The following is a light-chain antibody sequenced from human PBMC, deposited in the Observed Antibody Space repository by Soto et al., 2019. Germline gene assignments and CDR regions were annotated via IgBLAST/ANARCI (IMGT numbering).Light chain of an antibody. CDR3: AAWDDSLNGYV. V-gene: IGLV1-44*01. CDR2: TNN. J-gene: IGLJ1*01. Sequence: QSVLTQPPSASGTPGQRVTISCSGSNSNIGINTVNWYQQLPGTAPKVLIYTNNQRXSGVPDRFSGSKSGTSDSLAISGLQSEDEADYYCAAWDDSLNGYVFGTGTKVTVL. CDR1: NSNIGINT.